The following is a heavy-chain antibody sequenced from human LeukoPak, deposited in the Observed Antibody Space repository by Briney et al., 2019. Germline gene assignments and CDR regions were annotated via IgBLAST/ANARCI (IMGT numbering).Heavy chain of an antibody. D-gene: IGHD2-15*01. Sequence: SETLSLTCTVSGGSISGYYWSWIRQPPGKGLEWIGYIYYTGSTNYNPSLKSRVTISVDTSKNQSSLKLSSMTAADTAIYYCARHYCNGGNCYSFDYWGQGTLVTVSS. CDR3: ARHYCNGGNCYSFDY. J-gene: IGHJ4*02. V-gene: IGHV4-59*08. CDR1: GGSISGYY. CDR2: IYYTGST.